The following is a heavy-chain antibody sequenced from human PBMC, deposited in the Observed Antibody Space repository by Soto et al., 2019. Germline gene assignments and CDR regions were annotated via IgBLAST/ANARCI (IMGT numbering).Heavy chain of an antibody. V-gene: IGHV3-11*05. Sequence: QVQLVESGGGLVRPGGSLRLSCEASGFTFRDYYMTWFRQAPGKGLEWLSYIDSSTKYTNYADSVKGRFTISRYHAKTSLYLQMNSLRADDTAVYYCAREYYYTMDVWGQGTLVTVSS. J-gene: IGHJ6*02. CDR2: IDSSTKYT. CDR3: AREYYYTMDV. CDR1: GFTFRDYY.